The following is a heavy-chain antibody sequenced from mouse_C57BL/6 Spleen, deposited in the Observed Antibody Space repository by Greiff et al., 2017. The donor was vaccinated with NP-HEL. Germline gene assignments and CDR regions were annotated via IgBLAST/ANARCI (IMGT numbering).Heavy chain of an antibody. CDR3: ARHETTVVATFDY. V-gene: IGHV5-6*01. D-gene: IGHD1-1*01. J-gene: IGHJ2*01. CDR2: ISSGGSYT. Sequence: EVQVVESGGDLVKPGGSLKLSCAASGFTFSSYGMSWVRQTPDKRLEWVATISSGGSYTYYPDSVKGRFTISRDNAKNTLYLQMSSLKSEDTAMYYCARHETTVVATFDYWGQGTTLTVSS. CDR1: GFTFSSYG.